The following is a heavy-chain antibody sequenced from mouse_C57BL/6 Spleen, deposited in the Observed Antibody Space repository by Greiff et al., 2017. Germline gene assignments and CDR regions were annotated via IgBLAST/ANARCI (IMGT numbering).Heavy chain of an antibody. CDR1: GYAFSSYW. J-gene: IGHJ3*01. Sequence: QVHVKQSGAELVKPGASVKISCKASGYAFSSYWMNWVKQRPGKGLEWIGQIYPGDGDTNYNGKFKGKATLTADKSSSTAYMQLSSLTSEDSAVYFCARSHYYGFAYWGQGTLVTVSA. CDR3: ARSHYYGFAY. V-gene: IGHV1-80*01. CDR2: IYPGDGDT. D-gene: IGHD1-1*01.